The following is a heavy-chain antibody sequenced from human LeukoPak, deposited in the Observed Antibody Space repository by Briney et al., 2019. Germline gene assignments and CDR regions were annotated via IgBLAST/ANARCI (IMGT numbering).Heavy chain of an antibody. V-gene: IGHV3-23*01. CDR2: ISGSPDNT. Sequence: PGGSLRLSCAASGFDFSNYAMYWVRQAPRRGLEWVSEISGSPDNTYYADSVKGRFATSRDKSKNMMYLQMNSLRAEDTAAYYCARLVGVSPLDYWGQGTPVTVSS. CDR1: GFDFSNYA. D-gene: IGHD3-16*01. J-gene: IGHJ4*02. CDR3: ARLVGVSPLDY.